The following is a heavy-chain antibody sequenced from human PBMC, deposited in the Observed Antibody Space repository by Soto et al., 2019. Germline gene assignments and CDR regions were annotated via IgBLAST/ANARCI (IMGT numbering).Heavy chain of an antibody. D-gene: IGHD6-19*01. V-gene: IGHV3-23*01. CDR2: ISGSGGST. CDR3: ASRSSGWYFDY. Sequence: GGSLRLSCAASGFTFSSYAMSWVRQAPGKGLEWVSIISGSGGSTYYAGSVKGRFTISRDNSKNTLYLQMNSLRADDTAVYYCASRSSGWYFDYWGQGTLVTVSS. J-gene: IGHJ4*02. CDR1: GFTFSSYA.